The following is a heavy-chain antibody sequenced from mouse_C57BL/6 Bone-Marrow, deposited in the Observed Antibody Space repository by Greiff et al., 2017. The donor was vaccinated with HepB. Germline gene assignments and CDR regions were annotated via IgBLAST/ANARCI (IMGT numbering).Heavy chain of an antibody. Sequence: QVQLQQSGAELVKPGASVKMSCKASGYTFTSYWITWVKQRPGQGLEWIGDIYPGSGSTNYNEKFKSKATLTVDTSSSTAYMQLSSLTSEDSAVYYCATVGLLRSYAIDYWGQGTSVTVSS. CDR2: IYPGSGST. V-gene: IGHV1-55*01. CDR3: ATVGLLRSYAIDY. CDR1: GYTFTSYW. J-gene: IGHJ4*01. D-gene: IGHD1-1*01.